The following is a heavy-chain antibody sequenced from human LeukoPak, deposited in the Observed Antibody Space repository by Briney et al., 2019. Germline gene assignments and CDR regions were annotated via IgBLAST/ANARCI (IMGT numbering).Heavy chain of an antibody. CDR2: INPNSGGT. CDR1: GYTFTGYY. D-gene: IGHD1-26*01. Sequence: ASVNVSCKASGYTFTGYYMHWVRQAPGQGLEWMGWINPNSGGTNYAQKFQGRVTMTRDTSISTAYMELSRLRSDDTAVYYCASALLVGATSPLDYWGQGTLVTVSS. CDR3: ASALLVGATSPLDY. J-gene: IGHJ4*02. V-gene: IGHV1-2*02.